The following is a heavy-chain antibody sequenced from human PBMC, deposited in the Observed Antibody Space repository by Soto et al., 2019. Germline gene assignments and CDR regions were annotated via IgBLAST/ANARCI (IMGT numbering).Heavy chain of an antibody. CDR2: IIPIFGTA. V-gene: IGHV1-69*06. CDR1: GGTFSSYA. Sequence: ASVKVSCKASGGTFSSYAISWVRQAPGQGLEWMGGIIPIFGTANCAQKFQGRVTITADKSTSTAYMELSSLRSEDTAVYYCARVVDRGSSESLTYYYYGMDVWGQGTTVTVYS. D-gene: IGHD3-16*02. CDR3: ARVVDRGSSESLTYYYYGMDV. J-gene: IGHJ6*02.